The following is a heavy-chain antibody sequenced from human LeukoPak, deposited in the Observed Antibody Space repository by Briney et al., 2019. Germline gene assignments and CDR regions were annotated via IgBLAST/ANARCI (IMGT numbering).Heavy chain of an antibody. CDR3: AMRYDSSGYPAGAFDI. Sequence: ASVKVSCKASGYTFTSYDINWVRQATGQGLEWMGWMNPNGGNTGYAQKFQGRVTMTRNTSISTAYMELSSLRSEDTAVYYCAMRYDSSGYPAGAFDIWGQGTMVTVSS. CDR1: GYTFTSYD. V-gene: IGHV1-8*01. D-gene: IGHD3-22*01. J-gene: IGHJ3*02. CDR2: MNPNGGNT.